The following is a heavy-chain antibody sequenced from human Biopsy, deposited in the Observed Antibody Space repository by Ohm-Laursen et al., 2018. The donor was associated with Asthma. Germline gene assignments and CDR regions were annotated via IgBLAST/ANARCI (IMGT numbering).Heavy chain of an antibody. Sequence: SLRLSCAASGFTFSSYGMHWVRQAPGKGLEWVAVIWYDGSNKYYADSVKGRFTISRGNSKNTLYLQMNSLRAEDTAVYYWAKVYCYAFHYDSFDIWGQGTMVTVSS. CDR2: IWYDGSNK. V-gene: IGHV3-33*06. J-gene: IGHJ3*02. D-gene: IGHD2-21*01. CDR1: GFTFSSYG. CDR3: AKVYCYAFHYDSFDI.